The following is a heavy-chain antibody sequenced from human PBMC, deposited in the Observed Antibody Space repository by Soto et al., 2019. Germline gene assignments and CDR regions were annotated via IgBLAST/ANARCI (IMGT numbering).Heavy chain of an antibody. CDR3: ARVVGSGWCGDY. Sequence: PGGSLRLSCAASGFTFSSYGMHWVRQAPGKGLEWVAVIWYDGSNKYYADSVKGRFTISRDNSKNTLYLQMNSLRAEDTAVYYCARVVGSGWCGDYWGQGTLVTVSS. CDR1: GFTFSSYG. J-gene: IGHJ4*02. V-gene: IGHV3-33*01. CDR2: IWYDGSNK. D-gene: IGHD6-19*01.